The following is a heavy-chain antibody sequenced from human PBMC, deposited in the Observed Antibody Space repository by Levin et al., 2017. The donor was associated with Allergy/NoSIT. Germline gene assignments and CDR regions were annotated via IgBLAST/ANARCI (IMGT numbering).Heavy chain of an antibody. V-gene: IGHV3-11*06. CDR2: ISSGGGYI. Sequence: GGSLRLSCTASGFTFDDYYMSWIRQAPGKGLEWVSYISSGGGYINYADSVKGRFTIPRDNAKNSVFLQINSLRGEDTAIYYCAGGGGIVSTRFNWFDPWGQGTLVTVSS. D-gene: IGHD5/OR15-5a*01. J-gene: IGHJ5*02. CDR1: GFTFDDYY. CDR3: AGGGGIVSTRFNWFDP.